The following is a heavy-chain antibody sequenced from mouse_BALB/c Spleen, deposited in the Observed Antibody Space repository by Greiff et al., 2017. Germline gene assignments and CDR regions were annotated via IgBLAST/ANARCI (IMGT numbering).Heavy chain of an antibody. CDR3: ARDGNLDY. CDR1: GFTFSSFG. J-gene: IGHJ2*01. V-gene: IGHV5-17*02. Sequence: EVKLMESGGGLVQPGGSRKLSCAASGFTFSSFGMHWVRQAPEKGLEWVAYISSGSSTIYYADTVKGRFTISRDNPKNTLFLQMTSLRSEDTAMYYCARDGNLDYWGQGTTLTVSS. D-gene: IGHD2-1*01. CDR2: ISSGSSTI.